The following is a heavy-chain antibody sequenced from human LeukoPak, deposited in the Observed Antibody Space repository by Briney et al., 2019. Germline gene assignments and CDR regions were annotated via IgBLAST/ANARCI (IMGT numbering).Heavy chain of an antibody. CDR3: ATTSHKYTTDWYGTFDY. J-gene: IGHJ4*02. CDR2: IYYSGST. CDR1: NGSMSSHY. Sequence: PSETLSLTCTVSNGSMSSHYWNWIRQPRGKGLEWIGYIYYSGSTNYNPSLKSRVTVSLDTSKNQLSLKLSAVTAADTAVYYCATTSHKYTTDWYGTFDYWGQGALVTVSS. V-gene: IGHV4-59*08. D-gene: IGHD6-19*01.